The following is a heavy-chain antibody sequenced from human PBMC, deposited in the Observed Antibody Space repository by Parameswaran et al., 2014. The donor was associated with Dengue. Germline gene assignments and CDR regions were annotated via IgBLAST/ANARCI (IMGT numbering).Heavy chain of an antibody. J-gene: IGHJ4*02. D-gene: IGHD6-19*01. Sequence: RWIRQPPGKGLEWIGEINHSGSTNYNPSLKSRVTISVDTSKNQFSLKLSSVTAADTAVYYCASGRYSSGLPDYWGQGTLVTVSS. CDR2: INHSGST. CDR3: ASGRYSSGLPDY. V-gene: IGHV4-34*01.